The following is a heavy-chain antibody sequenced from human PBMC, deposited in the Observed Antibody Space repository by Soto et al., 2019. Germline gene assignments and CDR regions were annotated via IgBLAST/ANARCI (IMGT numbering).Heavy chain of an antibody. D-gene: IGHD6-13*01. CDR2: ISSSSSYT. Sequence: LRLSCAASGFTFSDYYMSWIRQAPGKGLEWVSYISSSSSYTNYADSVKGRFTISRDNAKNSLYLQMNSLRAEDTAVYYCARAIAAAGTAYYFDYWGQGTLVTVYS. V-gene: IGHV3-11*06. J-gene: IGHJ4*02. CDR3: ARAIAAAGTAYYFDY. CDR1: GFTFSDYY.